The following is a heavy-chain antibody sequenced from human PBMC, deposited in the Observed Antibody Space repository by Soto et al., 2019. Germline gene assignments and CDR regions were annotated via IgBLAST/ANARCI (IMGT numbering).Heavy chain of an antibody. J-gene: IGHJ4*02. V-gene: IGHV1-69*06. Sequence: QVQLVQSGDEVKKPGSSVKVSCKASGGTFSSYAISWVRQAPGQGLEWMGGIIPIFGTANYAQKFQGRVTITADKSTSTAYMELSSLRSEDTAVYYCAREDHGGYEFSSRLDYWGQGTLVTVSS. CDR2: IIPIFGTA. CDR1: GGTFSSYA. D-gene: IGHD5-12*01. CDR3: AREDHGGYEFSSRLDY.